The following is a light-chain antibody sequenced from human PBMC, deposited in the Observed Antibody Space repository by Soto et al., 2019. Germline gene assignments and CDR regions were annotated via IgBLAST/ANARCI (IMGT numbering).Light chain of an antibody. CDR2: DVT. CDR3: SSSTGSSVI. J-gene: IGLJ2*01. V-gene: IGLV2-14*03. CDR1: SSDVGGYNY. Sequence: QSALTQPASVSGSPGQSITISCTGTSSDVGGYNYVSWYQHHPGKGPKLMIFDVTYRPSGVSNRFSGSKSGNTASLTISGLPAEDEADYYCSSSTGSSVIFGGGTQLTVL.